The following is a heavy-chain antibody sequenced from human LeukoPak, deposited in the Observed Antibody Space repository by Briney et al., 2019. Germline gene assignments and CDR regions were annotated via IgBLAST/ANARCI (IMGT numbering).Heavy chain of an antibody. CDR3: ARRRDSSSKNYYYMDV. Sequence: SETLSLTCTVSGGSISSYYWSWIRQPPGKGLEWIGYIYTSGSTNYNPSLKSRVTISVDTSKNQFSLKLSSVTAADTALYYCARRRDSSSKNYYYMDVWGKGTTVTVSS. CDR2: IYTSGST. J-gene: IGHJ6*03. D-gene: IGHD6-6*01. CDR1: GGSISSYY. V-gene: IGHV4-4*09.